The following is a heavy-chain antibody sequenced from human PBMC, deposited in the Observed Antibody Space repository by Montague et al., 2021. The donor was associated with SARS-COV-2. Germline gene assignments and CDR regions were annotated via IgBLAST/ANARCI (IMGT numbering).Heavy chain of an antibody. D-gene: IGHD2-15*01. CDR1: GGSFSGYY. CDR2: INHGGST. Sequence: SETLSLTCAVHGGSFSGYYRNWIRQRPGKGLEWIGEINHGGSTNYNPSLKNRLTISADTSKNQFSLKLTSVAATDTAVYYCARLRDGVVPSPILGIGPYFTYYYMDVWGKGTTVTAS. CDR3: ARLRDGVVPSPILGIGPYFTYYYMDV. J-gene: IGHJ6*03. V-gene: IGHV4-34*01.